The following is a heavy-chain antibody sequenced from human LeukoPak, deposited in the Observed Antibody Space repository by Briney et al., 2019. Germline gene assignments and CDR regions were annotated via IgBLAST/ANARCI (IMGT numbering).Heavy chain of an antibody. CDR3: ARNRIVVVPAAIAADYYYYYGMDV. CDR2: INHSGST. V-gene: IGHV4-34*01. J-gene: IGHJ6*02. CDR1: GGSFSGYY. D-gene: IGHD2-2*01. Sequence: PSETLSLTCAVYGGSFSGYYWSWIRQPPGKGLEWIGEINHSGSTNYNPSLKSRVTISVDTSKNQFSLKLSSVTAADTAVYYCARNRIVVVPAAIAADYYYYYGMDVWGQGTMVTVSS.